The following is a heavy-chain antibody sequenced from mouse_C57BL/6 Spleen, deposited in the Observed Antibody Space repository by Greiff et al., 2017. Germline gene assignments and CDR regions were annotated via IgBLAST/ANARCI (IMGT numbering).Heavy chain of an antibody. CDR1: GFNIKDYY. D-gene: IGHD1-1*01. CDR3: TLYYYGSSPWFAY. CDR2: IDPEDGDT. V-gene: IGHV14-1*01. J-gene: IGHJ3*01. Sequence: VQLQQSGAELVRPGASVKLSCTASGFNIKDYYMHWVKQRPEQGLEWIGRIDPEDGDTEYDPKFQGKATMTADTSSNTAYLQLSSLTSEDTAVYYCTLYYYGSSPWFAYWGQGTLVTVSA.